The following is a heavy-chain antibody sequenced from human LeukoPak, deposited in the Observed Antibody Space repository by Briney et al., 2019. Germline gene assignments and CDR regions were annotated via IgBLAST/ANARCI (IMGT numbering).Heavy chain of an antibody. J-gene: IGHJ6*03. CDR1: GYTFTDYY. Sequence: ASVKVSCKASGYTFTDYYMHWVRQAPGQGLEWVGRINPNSGGTNYALKFQGRVTMTRDTSISTAYMELSRLRSDDTAVYYCARDPTRGVGYYYYYMDVWGKGTTVTVSS. CDR2: INPNSGGT. V-gene: IGHV1-2*06. CDR3: ARDPTRGVGYYYYYMDV. D-gene: IGHD2-8*01.